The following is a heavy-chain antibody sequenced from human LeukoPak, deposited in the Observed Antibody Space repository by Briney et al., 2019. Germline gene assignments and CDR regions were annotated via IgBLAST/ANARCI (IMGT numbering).Heavy chain of an antibody. D-gene: IGHD4-17*01. CDR2: INHSGST. Sequence: SETLSLTCAVYGGSFSGYYWSWIRQLPGKGLEWIGEINHSGSTNYNPSLKSRVTISVDTSKNQFSLKLSSVTAADTAAYYCASRVYYGDYVLDYWGQGTLVTVSS. V-gene: IGHV4-34*01. CDR1: GGSFSGYY. CDR3: ASRVYYGDYVLDY. J-gene: IGHJ4*02.